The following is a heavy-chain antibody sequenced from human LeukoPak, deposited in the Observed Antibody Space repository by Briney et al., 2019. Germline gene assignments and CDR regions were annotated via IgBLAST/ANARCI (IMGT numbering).Heavy chain of an antibody. V-gene: IGHV4-39*01. CDR3: ARAVLLWFGELSPWFDP. D-gene: IGHD3-10*01. CDR2: IYYSGST. J-gene: IGHJ5*02. Sequence: SETLSLTCTVSGGSINSSSFYWGWIRQPPGKGLEWIGSIYYSGSTYYNPSLKSRVTISVDTSKNQFSLKLSSVTAADTAVYYCARAVLLWFGELSPWFDPWGQGTLVTVSS. CDR1: GGSINSSSFY.